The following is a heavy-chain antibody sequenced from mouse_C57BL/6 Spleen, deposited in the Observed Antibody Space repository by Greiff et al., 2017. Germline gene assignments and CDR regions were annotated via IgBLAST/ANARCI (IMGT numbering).Heavy chain of an antibody. D-gene: IGHD4-1*01. CDR3: TRCWDGWYFDV. J-gene: IGHJ1*03. CDR2: IDPETGGT. V-gene: IGHV1-15*01. CDR1: GYTFTDYE. Sequence: QVQLKQSGAELVRPGASVTLSCKASGYTFTDYEMHWVKQTPVHGLEWIGAIDPETGGTAYNQKFKGKAILTADKSSSTAYMELRSLTSEDSAVYYCTRCWDGWYFDVWGTGTTVTVSS.